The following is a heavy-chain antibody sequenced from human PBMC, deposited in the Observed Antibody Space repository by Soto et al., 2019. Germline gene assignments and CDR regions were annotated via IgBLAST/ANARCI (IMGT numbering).Heavy chain of an antibody. J-gene: IGHJ4*02. D-gene: IGHD3-22*01. CDR3: AKDVHYDSSGGLDY. Sequence: EVRLLESGGGLEQPGGSLRLSCITSGFTFDHFAMSWFRQAPGMGLAWVSAISGGGGGKYYADSVKGRFIIARDNSKNTVYLEVNGLRTEDTAVYYCAKDVHYDSSGGLDYWGQGTLVTGSS. CDR2: ISGGGGGK. CDR1: GFTFDHFA. V-gene: IGHV3-23*01.